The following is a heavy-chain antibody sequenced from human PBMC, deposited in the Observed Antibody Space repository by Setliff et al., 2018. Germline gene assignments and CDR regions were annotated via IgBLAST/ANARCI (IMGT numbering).Heavy chain of an antibody. CDR3: ARDLDYQYYYETSGRDAFDI. Sequence: ASVKVSCKASGYTSINYGISWVRQAPGQGLEWMGWNSVYARRFQGRVTMTIDTPTSTAYMELRSLRSDDTAVYYCARDLDYQYYYETSGRDAFDIWGLGTMVTVSS. J-gene: IGHJ3*02. D-gene: IGHD3-22*01. V-gene: IGHV1-18*01. CDR2: NSV. CDR1: GYTSINYG.